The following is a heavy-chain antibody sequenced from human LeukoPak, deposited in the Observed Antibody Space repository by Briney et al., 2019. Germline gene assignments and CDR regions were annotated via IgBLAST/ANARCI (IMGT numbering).Heavy chain of an antibody. V-gene: IGHV4-59*01. J-gene: IGHJ4*02. CDR2: IYYSGSN. CDR1: GVSISWYY. Sequence: KPSETLSLTGTVSGVSISWYYWNWLRQPPGKGLEWIEYIYYSGSNNYNPSLKSRGTMSLDTSKNQFSLKLSSVTAADTAVYHCARDSGSNFDYWGQGTLVTVSS. D-gene: IGHD2-15*01. CDR3: ARDSGSNFDY.